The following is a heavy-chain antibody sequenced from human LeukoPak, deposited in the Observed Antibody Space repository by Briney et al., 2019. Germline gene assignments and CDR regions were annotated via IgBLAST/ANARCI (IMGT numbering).Heavy chain of an antibody. J-gene: IGHJ4*02. D-gene: IGHD5-18*01. Sequence: GGSLRLSCAASGFTVSNNYMSWVRQAPGKGLEWVSIIYSDGSTYYADSVKDRFTISGDNSKNTLYLQMNSLRAEDTAVYYCARGRAGYSYGYDYWGQGTLVTVSS. CDR1: GFTVSNNY. CDR2: IYSDGST. V-gene: IGHV3-53*01. CDR3: ARGRAGYSYGYDY.